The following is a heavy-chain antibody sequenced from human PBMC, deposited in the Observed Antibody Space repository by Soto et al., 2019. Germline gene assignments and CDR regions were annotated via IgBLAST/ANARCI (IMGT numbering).Heavy chain of an antibody. D-gene: IGHD5-18*01. CDR2: IYYSGST. CDR1: GGFISSGDSY. J-gene: IGHJ6*02. V-gene: IGHV4-30-4*01. Sequence: PSETLSLTCTVSGGFISSGDSYWSGIRQPPGKGLEWIGYIYYSGSTYYNPSLESRVTISVDTSKNQFSLKLSAVTAADTAVYYCARDQGYSYGLYGMDVWGQGTTVTVSS. CDR3: ARDQGYSYGLYGMDV.